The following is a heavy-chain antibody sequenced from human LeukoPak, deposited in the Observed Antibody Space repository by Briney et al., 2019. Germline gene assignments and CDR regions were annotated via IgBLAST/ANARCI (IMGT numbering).Heavy chain of an antibody. CDR2: ISSSSSYI. V-gene: IGHV3-21*01. D-gene: IGHD3-10*01. CDR3: ARSIGVWLGEYLDY. CDR1: GFTFSSYS. J-gene: IGHJ4*02. Sequence: GGSLRLSCAASGFTFSSYSMNWVRQAPGKGLEWVSSISSSSSYIYYADSVKGRFTISRDNAKNSLYLQMNGLRAEDTAVYYCARSIGVWLGEYLDYWGQGTLVTVSS.